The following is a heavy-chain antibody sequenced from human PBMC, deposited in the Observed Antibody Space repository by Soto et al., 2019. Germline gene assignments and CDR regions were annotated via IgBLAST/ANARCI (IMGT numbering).Heavy chain of an antibody. CDR3: ARDLGTVAGDYGY. Sequence: SVKVSCKASGGTFSSYAISWVRQAPGQGLEWMGGIIPIFGTANYAQKFQGRVTITADESTSTAYMELSSLRSEDTAVYYCARDLGTVAGDYGYWGPGTLVTVSS. V-gene: IGHV1-69*13. J-gene: IGHJ4*02. D-gene: IGHD4-17*01. CDR2: IIPIFGTA. CDR1: GGTFSSYA.